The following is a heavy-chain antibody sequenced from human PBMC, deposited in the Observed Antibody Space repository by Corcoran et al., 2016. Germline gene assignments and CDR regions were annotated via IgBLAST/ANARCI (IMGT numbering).Heavy chain of an antibody. CDR3: AKGQLPDY. Sequence: QVQLVESGGGVVQPGRSLRLSCAASGFTFSSYGMHWVRQAPGKGLEWVAVISYDGSNKYYADSVKGRFTISRDNSKNTLYLQMNSLRAEDTAVYYCAKGQLPDYCGQGTLVTVSS. CDR1: GFTFSSYG. D-gene: IGHD1-1*01. V-gene: IGHV3-30*18. J-gene: IGHJ4*02. CDR2: ISYDGSNK.